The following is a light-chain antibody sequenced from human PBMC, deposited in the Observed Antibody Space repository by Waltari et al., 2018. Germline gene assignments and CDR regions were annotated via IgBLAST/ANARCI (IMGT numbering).Light chain of an antibody. CDR3: QQRSNWPRT. J-gene: IGKJ1*01. CDR1: QSVSSY. CDR2: SAS. Sequence: EIVLTQSPATLSLSPGERATLSCRDSQSVSSYLAWYQQMPGQAPRLLIHSASNRATGIPARFSGSGSGTDFTLTISSLEPEDFAVYYCQQRSNWPRTFGQGTKVEIK. V-gene: IGKV3-11*01.